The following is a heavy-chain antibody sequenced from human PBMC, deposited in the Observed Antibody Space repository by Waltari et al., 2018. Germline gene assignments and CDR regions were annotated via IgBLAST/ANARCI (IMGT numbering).Heavy chain of an antibody. CDR2: IYYSGST. J-gene: IGHJ5*02. V-gene: IGHV4-39*07. CDR3: AAMRVDFWSGYPWVDP. Sequence: QLQLQESGPGLVKPSETLSLTCTVSGGSISSSSYYWGWSRQPPGKGLEWIGSIYYSGSTYYTPSLKSRVSKSVDTSTNQFSLKLGSVTAADTAVYYGAAMRVDFWSGYPWVDPWGQGTLVTVSS. CDR1: GGSISSSSYY. D-gene: IGHD3-3*01.